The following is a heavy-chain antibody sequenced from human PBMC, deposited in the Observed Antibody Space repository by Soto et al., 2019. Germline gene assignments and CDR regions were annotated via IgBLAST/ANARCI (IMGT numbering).Heavy chain of an antibody. Sequence: ASVHDSCLASRCTLPGNYMHWVRQAPGQGLEWMGWIYPNSGGTNYAQKFQDRATMTRDTSISTADMELSRLRSDDTAIYYCARDSYYEILTGYSRNAFDIWGQGTMVTVSS. CDR1: RCTLPGNY. D-gene: IGHD3-9*01. J-gene: IGHJ3*02. V-gene: IGHV1-2*02. CDR3: ARDSYYEILTGYSRNAFDI. CDR2: IYPNSGGT.